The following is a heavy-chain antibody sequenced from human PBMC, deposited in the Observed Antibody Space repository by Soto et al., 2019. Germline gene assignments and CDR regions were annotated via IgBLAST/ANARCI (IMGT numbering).Heavy chain of an antibody. CDR3: TKGHPDIDPTYFHSFATDV. J-gene: IGHJ6*02. D-gene: IGHD5-12*01. Sequence: GSLRLSCAASRFTFTNYAMGWVRQAPGKGLEWVSGISGGGTRTYYADSVKGRFTISRDNSTNTVYLQMNSLRAEDTAIYYCTKGHPDIDPTYFHSFATDVSGQGTTVTVS. CDR1: RFTFTNYA. V-gene: IGHV3-23*01. CDR2: ISGGGTRT.